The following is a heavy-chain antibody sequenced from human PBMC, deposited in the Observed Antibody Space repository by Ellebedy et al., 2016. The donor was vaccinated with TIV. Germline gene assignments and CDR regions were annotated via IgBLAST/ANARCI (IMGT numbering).Heavy chain of an antibody. V-gene: IGHV1-69*13. CDR3: ARDAQLWFGGARSRDYGMDV. Sequence: SVKVSXXASGGTFSSYAISWVRQAPGQGLEWMGGIIPIFGTANYAQKFQGRVTITADESTSTAYMELSSLRSEDTAVYYCARDAQLWFGGARSRDYGMDVWGQGTTVTVSS. CDR1: GGTFSSYA. CDR2: IIPIFGTA. J-gene: IGHJ6*02. D-gene: IGHD5-18*01.